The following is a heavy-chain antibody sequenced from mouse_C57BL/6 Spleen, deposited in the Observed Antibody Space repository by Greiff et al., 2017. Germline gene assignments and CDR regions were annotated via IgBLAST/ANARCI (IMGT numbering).Heavy chain of an antibody. Sequence: EVQVVESGEGLVKPGGSLKLSCAASGFTFSSYAMSWVRQTPEKRLEWVAYISSGGDYIYYADTVKGRFTISRDNARNTMYLQMSSLKSEDTAMYYCTNGNYGYFDVWGTGTTVTVSS. V-gene: IGHV5-9-1*02. CDR1: GFTFSSYA. CDR3: TNGNYGYFDV. J-gene: IGHJ1*03. D-gene: IGHD2-1*01. CDR2: ISSGGDYI.